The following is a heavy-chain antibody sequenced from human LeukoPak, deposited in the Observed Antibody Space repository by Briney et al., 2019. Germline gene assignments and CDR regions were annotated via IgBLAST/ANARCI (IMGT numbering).Heavy chain of an antibody. D-gene: IGHD1-1*01. CDR1: GFTFSDYA. CDR3: AKRRWSPDY. CDR2: ISDRGGNT. Sequence: PGGSLTLSCAASGFTFSDYAMSWVRQAPGKGLEWVSLISDRGGNTYYTDSVKGRFTISRDNPKNSLYLQMNSLRAHDTAVYYCAKRRWSPDYWGQGTLVTVSS. V-gene: IGHV3-23*01. J-gene: IGHJ4*01.